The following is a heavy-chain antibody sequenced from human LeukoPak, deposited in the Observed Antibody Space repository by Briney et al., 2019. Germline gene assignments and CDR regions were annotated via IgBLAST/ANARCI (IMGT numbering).Heavy chain of an antibody. CDR3: ARQKVAAAGLEYFQH. V-gene: IGHV4-39*01. CDR1: GGSISSSSYY. J-gene: IGHJ1*01. Sequence: PSETLSLTCTVSGGSISSSSYYWGWIRQPPGKGLEWIGSIYYSGSTYYNPSLKSRVTISVDTSKNQFSLKLSSVTAADTAVYYCARQKVAAAGLEYFQHWGQGTLVTVSS. D-gene: IGHD6-13*01. CDR2: IYYSGST.